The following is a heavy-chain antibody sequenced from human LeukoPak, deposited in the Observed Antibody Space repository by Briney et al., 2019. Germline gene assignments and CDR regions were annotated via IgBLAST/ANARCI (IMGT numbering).Heavy chain of an antibody. CDR3: ARYDVTLHAGFDY. Sequence: PGGSLRLSCTTSGFTFSSYWMSWFRQAPGKGLGWVANIEKDGSQIYYVDSVKGRFTISRDNAKNFLSLQMNSLRVEDTAVYHCARYDVTLHAGFDYWGQGTLVTVSS. V-gene: IGHV3-7*01. CDR1: GFTFSSYW. J-gene: IGHJ4*02. CDR2: IEKDGSQI. D-gene: IGHD4-23*01.